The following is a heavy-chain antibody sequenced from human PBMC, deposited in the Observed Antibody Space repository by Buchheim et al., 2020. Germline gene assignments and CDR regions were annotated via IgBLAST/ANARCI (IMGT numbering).Heavy chain of an antibody. V-gene: IGHV3-23*01. CDR2: INDNAGGT. CDR1: GFTFSSYV. J-gene: IGHJ6*03. Sequence: EVQLLESGGALIQPGGSLRISCAASGFTFSSYVMTWVRQAPGKGLEWVSTINDNAGGTYYADSVKGRFTISRDNSENKLYLHMNSLRAEDTAVYYCAKGAASNPYYYYYMDVWGKGTT. D-gene: IGHD2/OR15-2a*01. CDR3: AKGAASNPYYYYYMDV.